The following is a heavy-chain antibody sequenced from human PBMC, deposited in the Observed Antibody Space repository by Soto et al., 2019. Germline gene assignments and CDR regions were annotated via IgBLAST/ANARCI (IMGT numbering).Heavy chain of an antibody. V-gene: IGHV3-23*01. CDR3: AKGLTRYCIDSSCFSGNY. CDR1: GFTFSGYA. CDR2: ITGSGGTT. Sequence: GGSLRLSCAASGFTFSGYAMSWVRQAPGKGLEWVSGITGSGGTTYYADPVKGRFTISRDNAKNTLYLQMNSLRAEDTAVYYCAKGLTRYCIDSSCFSGNYWGQGTLVTVSS. J-gene: IGHJ4*02. D-gene: IGHD2-15*01.